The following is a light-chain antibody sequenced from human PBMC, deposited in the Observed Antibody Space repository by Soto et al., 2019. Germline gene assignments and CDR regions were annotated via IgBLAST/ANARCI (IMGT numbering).Light chain of an antibody. CDR2: KVS. CDR1: KYVSDW. V-gene: IGKV1-5*03. CDR3: QHSNSYPFS. Sequence: DIQMTQSPSTLSASVGDRVTITCRASKYVSDWLAWYQLKPGEAPKLLIYKVSTLESGVPSRFSGSGSGTEFTLTISSLQPDDFATYYCQHSNSYPFSFGQGTKLEIK. J-gene: IGKJ2*03.